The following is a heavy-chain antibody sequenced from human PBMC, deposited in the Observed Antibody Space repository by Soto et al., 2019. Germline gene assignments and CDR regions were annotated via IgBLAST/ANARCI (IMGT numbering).Heavy chain of an antibody. D-gene: IGHD3-22*01. CDR3: ASDYDSTGYLGY. CDR1: GGNIGSGGYY. CDR2: IYYSGST. J-gene: IGHJ4*02. V-gene: IGHV4-31*03. Sequence: TVAGGNIGSGGYYRSWKKQPPGKGLEWIGYIYYSGSTYYNPSLKSRLTISIDTSKNQFSLKLSPVTAADTAVYYCASDYDSTGYLGYWGPGILVTVSS.